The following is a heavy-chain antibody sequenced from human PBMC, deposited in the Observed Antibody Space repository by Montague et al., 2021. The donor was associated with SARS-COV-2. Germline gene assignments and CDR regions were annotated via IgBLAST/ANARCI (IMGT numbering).Heavy chain of an antibody. J-gene: IGHJ6*02. CDR3: AREAGGDRGVLGPLLYHGMDV. V-gene: IGHV3-66*02. Sequence: SLRLSCAASGFTFSSYWMSWVRQAPGKGLEWVSLMFRGGAKYYADSVKGRFSISRDESKNTLYLEMNSLRDEDTAVYYCAREAGGDRGVLGPLLYHGMDVWGQGTTVIVSS. CDR2: MFRGGAK. CDR1: GFTFSSYW. D-gene: IGHD3-10*01.